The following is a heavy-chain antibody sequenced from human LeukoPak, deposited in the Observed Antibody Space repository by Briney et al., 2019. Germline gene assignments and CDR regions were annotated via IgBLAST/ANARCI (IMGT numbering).Heavy chain of an antibody. D-gene: IGHD3-10*01. J-gene: IGHJ4*02. CDR2: TSYDGSNK. CDR3: ARDWRGSGSYYFDY. V-gene: IGHV3-30*04. Sequence: PGRSLRLSCAASGFTFSSYAMHWVRQAPGKGLEWVAVTSYDGSNKYYADSVKGRFTISRDNSKNTLYLQMNSLRAEGTAVYYCARDWRGSGSYYFDYWGQGTLVTVSS. CDR1: GFTFSSYA.